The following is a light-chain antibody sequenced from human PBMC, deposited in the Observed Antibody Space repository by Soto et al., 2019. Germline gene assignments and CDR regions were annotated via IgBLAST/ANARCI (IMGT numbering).Light chain of an antibody. J-gene: IGKJ1*01. CDR1: QSISSW. Sequence: DIQMTQSPSTLSASVGDRVTITCRASQSISSWLAWYQQKPGKAPRLLIYKASSIETGVPSRFSGSGSGTEFTLTISSLQPDDCGTYSCQPYNNYSRTFGQGTKVEIK. CDR3: QPYNNYSRT. V-gene: IGKV1-5*03. CDR2: KAS.